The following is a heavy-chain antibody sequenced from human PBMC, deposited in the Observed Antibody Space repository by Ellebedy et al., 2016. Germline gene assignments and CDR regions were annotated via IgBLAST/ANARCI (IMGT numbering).Heavy chain of an antibody. V-gene: IGHV1-46*01. CDR3: ARDLSVAAVGTWWFHP. CDR2: INPSGGST. Sequence: ASVKVSCKASGYTFTSHWMHWVRQAPGQGLEWMGIINPSGGSTSYAQKFQGRVTLTRDTSTSTVYMELSSLRSEDTAGYYCARDLSVAAVGTWWFHPWGQGTLVTVSS. D-gene: IGHD6-13*01. CDR1: GYTFTSHW. J-gene: IGHJ5*02.